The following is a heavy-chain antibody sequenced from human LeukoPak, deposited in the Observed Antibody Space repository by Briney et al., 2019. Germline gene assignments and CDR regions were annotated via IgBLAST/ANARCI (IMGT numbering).Heavy chain of an antibody. Sequence: PVGSLRLSCAASGFTFSTYAMSWVRQAPGKGLEWVSAISSSGGSTCYADSVKGRFTISRDNSKNTLYLQMNSLRAEDTAVYYCAKYCGYSSSWYKLGFDYWGQGTLVTVSS. V-gene: IGHV3-23*01. J-gene: IGHJ4*02. D-gene: IGHD6-13*01. CDR2: ISSSGGST. CDR3: AKYCGYSSSWYKLGFDY. CDR1: GFTFSTYA.